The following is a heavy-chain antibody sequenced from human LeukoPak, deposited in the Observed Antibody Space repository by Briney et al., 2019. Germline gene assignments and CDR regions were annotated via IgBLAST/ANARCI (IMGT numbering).Heavy chain of an antibody. V-gene: IGHV3-30*04. CDR1: GFTFSNYA. Sequence: GGSLRLSCAASGFTFSNYAIHWVRQAPGKGLEWVAVISYDGSGKYYADSVEGRFTISRDNSKNTLYLQMNSLRAEDSAVYCCARGRYCSGTSCYANYFDSWGQGTLVTVPS. J-gene: IGHJ4*02. CDR2: ISYDGSGK. D-gene: IGHD2-2*01. CDR3: ARGRYCSGTSCYANYFDS.